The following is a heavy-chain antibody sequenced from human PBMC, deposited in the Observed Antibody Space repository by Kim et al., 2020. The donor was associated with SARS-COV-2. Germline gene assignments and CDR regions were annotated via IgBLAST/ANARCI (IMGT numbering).Heavy chain of an antibody. D-gene: IGHD3-10*01. Sequence: GGSLRLSCAASGFSFGNYAMSWVRQAPGKGLEWVSFIKGSGGAANYADSVTVQFTITRENSKYILYLQLHSLRVEDTAMYDCSKSCMGYYNDDFDFWC. J-gene: IGHJ3*01. CDR3: SKSCMGYYNDDFDF. CDR1: GFSFGNYA. V-gene: IGHV3-23*01. CDR2: IKGSGGAA.